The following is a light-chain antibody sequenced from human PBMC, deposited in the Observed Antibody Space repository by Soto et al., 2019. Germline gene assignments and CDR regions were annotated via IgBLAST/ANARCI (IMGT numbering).Light chain of an antibody. CDR2: DAS. CDR3: QQYNYWLT. V-gene: IGKV3-15*01. CDR1: QSVNSN. Sequence: EIVMTQSPATLSVSPGERGTLSCRASQSVNSNLAWYQKKPGQAPRLLTYDASTRATGIPARFSGSGSGTEFTLTISSLQSEDFAVYYGQQYNYWLTFGGETKVEIK. J-gene: IGKJ4*01.